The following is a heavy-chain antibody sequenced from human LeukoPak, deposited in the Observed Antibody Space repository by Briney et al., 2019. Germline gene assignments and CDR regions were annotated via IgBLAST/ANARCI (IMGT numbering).Heavy chain of an antibody. V-gene: IGHV4-39*01. CDR3: ARQGTRLLNYDRTGYYAFDI. CDR2: VYHTGSA. Sequence: SETLSLTCTVSGDSLSNSDFYWGWIRQPPGKGLEWIGIVYHTGSAYYSPSLKSRVTISVDTSRNQFSLRLSSVTAADTAVYYCARQGTRLLNYDRTGYYAFDIWGQGTMVTVSS. J-gene: IGHJ3*02. D-gene: IGHD3-22*01. CDR1: GDSLSNSDFY.